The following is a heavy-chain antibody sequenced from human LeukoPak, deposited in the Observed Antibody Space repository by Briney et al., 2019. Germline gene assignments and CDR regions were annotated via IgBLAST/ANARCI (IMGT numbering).Heavy chain of an antibody. Sequence: GASVKVSCMASGYTFTSYGISWVRQAPGQGLEWMGWISAYNGNTNYAQKLQGRVTMTTDTSTSTAYMELWSLRSDDTAVYYCARTGITGTTAQVDFDYWGQGTLVTVSS. V-gene: IGHV1-18*01. CDR3: ARTGITGTTAQVDFDY. CDR1: GYTFTSYG. D-gene: IGHD1-7*01. CDR2: ISAYNGNT. J-gene: IGHJ4*02.